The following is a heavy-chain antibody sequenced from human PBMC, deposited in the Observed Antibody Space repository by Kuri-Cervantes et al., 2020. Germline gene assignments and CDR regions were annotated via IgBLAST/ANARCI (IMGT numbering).Heavy chain of an antibody. V-gene: IGHV1-3*01. CDR2: INAGNGNT. Sequence: ASVKVSCKASGYTFTSYAMHWVRQASGQRLEWMGWINAGNGNTKYSQKFQGRVTITRDTSASTAYMELSSLRSEDTAVYYCARGPSRGWFDPWGQGTLVTVSS. CDR3: ARGPSRGWFDP. D-gene: IGHD3-10*01. CDR1: GYTFTSYA. J-gene: IGHJ5*02.